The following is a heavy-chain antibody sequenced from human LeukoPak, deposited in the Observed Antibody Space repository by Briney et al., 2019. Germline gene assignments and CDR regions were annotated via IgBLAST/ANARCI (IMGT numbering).Heavy chain of an antibody. D-gene: IGHD4-17*01. J-gene: IGHJ4*02. CDR1: GGSFSGSYY. Sequence: SETLSLTCTVSGGSFSGSYYWAWIRQPPGKGLEWIGSIYSGGRIYYNASLRSRVTILVDTSKNQFSLKLSSVTAADTAVYYCARGSLREDFDYWGQGTLVTVSS. CDR2: IYSGGRI. V-gene: IGHV4-39*07. CDR3: ARGSLREDFDY.